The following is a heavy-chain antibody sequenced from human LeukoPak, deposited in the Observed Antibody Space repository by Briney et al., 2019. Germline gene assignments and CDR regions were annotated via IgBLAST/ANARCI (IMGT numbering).Heavy chain of an antibody. CDR2: IYTSGST. CDR3: ARDLPAVQLFPYDAFDI. Sequence: SETLSLTCTVSGGSISSYYWSWIRQPAGKGLEWIGRIYTSGSTNYNPSLKSRVTMSVDTSKNQFSLKLSSVTAADTAVYYCARDLPAVQLFPYDAFDIWGQGTMVTVSS. J-gene: IGHJ3*02. D-gene: IGHD5-18*01. CDR1: GGSISSYY. V-gene: IGHV4-4*07.